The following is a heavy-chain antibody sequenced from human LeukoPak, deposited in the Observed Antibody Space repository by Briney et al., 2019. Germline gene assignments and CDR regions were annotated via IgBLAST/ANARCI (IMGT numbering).Heavy chain of an antibody. J-gene: IGHJ4*02. Sequence: QPGGSLRLSCAASGFTFSSYWMSWVRQAPGKGLEWVANIKQDGSEKYYVDSVKGRFTISRDNAKNSLYLQMNSLRAEDTDVYYCARDDSYYDFWSGYYVDYWGQGTLVTVSS. D-gene: IGHD3-3*01. CDR3: ARDDSYYDFWSGYYVDY. V-gene: IGHV3-7*01. CDR1: GFTFSSYW. CDR2: IKQDGSEK.